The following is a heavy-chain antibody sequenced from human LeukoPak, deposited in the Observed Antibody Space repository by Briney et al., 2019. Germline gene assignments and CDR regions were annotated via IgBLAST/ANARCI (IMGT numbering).Heavy chain of an antibody. D-gene: IGHD3-10*01. V-gene: IGHV1-2*02. J-gene: IGHJ5*02. Sequence: GASVKVSCKASGYTFTSYYMHWVRQAPGQGLEWMGWINPNSGGTNYAQKFQGRVTMTRDTSISTAYMELSRLRSDDTAVYYCARGGVLLWFGELSFPYLNWFDPWGQGTLVTVSS. CDR3: ARGGVLLWFGELSFPYLNWFDP. CDR2: INPNSGGT. CDR1: GYTFTSYY.